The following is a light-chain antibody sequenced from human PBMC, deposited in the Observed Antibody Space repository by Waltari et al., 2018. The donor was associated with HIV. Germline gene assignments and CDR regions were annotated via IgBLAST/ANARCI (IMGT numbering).Light chain of an antibody. CDR1: SSNIGNHV. V-gene: IGLV1-44*01. J-gene: IGLJ1*01. Sequence: QSVLTQSPPASGTPGQRVTLSSSARSSNIGNHVVNCYQQLPGTAPKLLTYNNSRRPSGVPDRFSGSRSGNSASLAISGLQSEDEANYYCAAWDDSLNAYIFGTGTKVSVL. CDR2: NNS. CDR3: AAWDDSLNAYI.